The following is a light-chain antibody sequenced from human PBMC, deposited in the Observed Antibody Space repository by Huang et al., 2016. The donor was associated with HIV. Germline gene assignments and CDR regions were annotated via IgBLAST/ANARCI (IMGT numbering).Light chain of an antibody. V-gene: IGKV1-5*03. Sequence: DIQMTQSPSTLSASLGDRVTITCRASQSISTWLAWYQQKPGKAPNLLIYKASSLESGGPSRFSGSGSGTEFTLTITSLQPDDFATYYCQQYDSYPITFGQGTRLEIK. CDR1: QSISTW. CDR3: QQYDSYPIT. J-gene: IGKJ5*01. CDR2: KAS.